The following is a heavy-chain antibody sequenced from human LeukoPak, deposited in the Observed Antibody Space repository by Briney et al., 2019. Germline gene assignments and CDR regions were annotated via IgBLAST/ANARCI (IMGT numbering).Heavy chain of an antibody. J-gene: IGHJ4*02. CDR3: ATRLSGTQDY. V-gene: IGHV4-39*01. D-gene: IGHD1-7*01. CDR2: IYYSGTT. Sequence: SETLSLTCTVSGGPIRSSSDFWGWIRQPPGKGLEWIGSIYYSGTTYYNPSLKSRVTIFVDTSNNQFSLNLSSATAADTAVYYCATRLSGTQDYWGQGTLVTVSS. CDR1: GGPIRSSSDF.